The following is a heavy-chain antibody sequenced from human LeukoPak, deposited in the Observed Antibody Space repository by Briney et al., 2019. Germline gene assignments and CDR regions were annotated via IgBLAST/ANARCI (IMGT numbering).Heavy chain of an antibody. J-gene: IGHJ4*02. CDR1: GGSISSYY. CDR3: AGRFLEWLLDY. CDR2: IYYSGST. V-gene: IGHV4-59*04. D-gene: IGHD3-3*01. Sequence: SETLSLTCTVSGGSISSYYWSWIRQPPGKGLEWIGTIYYSGSTYYNPSLKSRVTISVDTSKNQFSLKLSSVTAADTAVYYCAGRFLEWLLDYWGQGTLVTVSS.